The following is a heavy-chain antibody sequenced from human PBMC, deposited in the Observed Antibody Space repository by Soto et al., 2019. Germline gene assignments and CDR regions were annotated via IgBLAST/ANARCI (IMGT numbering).Heavy chain of an antibody. CDR2: ISPK. CDR3: ARDDAFANENAFDL. CDR1: GFSFRTYG. V-gene: IGHV3-33*01. J-gene: IGHJ3*01. D-gene: IGHD1-1*01. Sequence: ALRLSCAVSGFSFRTYGFHWVRQPPGKGLQWVAVISPKGHSDSVEGRFTISRDNSKDTLYLQMNNLRAEDTAVYYCARDDAFANENAFDLWGQGKKVTVSS.